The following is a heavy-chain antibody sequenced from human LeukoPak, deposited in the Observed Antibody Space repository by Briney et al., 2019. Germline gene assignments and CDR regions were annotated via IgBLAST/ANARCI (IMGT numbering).Heavy chain of an antibody. Sequence: ASVKVSCKASGYTFTSYYMHWVRQAPGQGLEWMEIINPSGGSTSYAQKFQGRVTMTRDTSTSTVYMELSSLRSEDTAVYYCARSPPDQLLFSYWGQGTLVTVSS. CDR2: INPSGGST. V-gene: IGHV1-46*03. CDR3: ARSPPDQLLFSY. D-gene: IGHD2-2*01. J-gene: IGHJ4*02. CDR1: GYTFTSYY.